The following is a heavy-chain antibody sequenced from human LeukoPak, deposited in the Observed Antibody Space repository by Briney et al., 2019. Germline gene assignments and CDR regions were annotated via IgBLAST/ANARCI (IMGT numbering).Heavy chain of an antibody. CDR3: AREGSYDFWSGYSVH. D-gene: IGHD3-3*01. CDR1: GFTFSSYS. V-gene: IGHV3-21*01. Sequence: GGSLRLSCAASGFTFSSYSMNWVRQAPGKGLEWVSSISSSSSYIHYADSVKGRFTISRDNAKNSLYLQMNSLRAEDTAVYYCAREGSYDFWSGYSVHWGQGTLVTVSS. CDR2: ISSSSSYI. J-gene: IGHJ4*02.